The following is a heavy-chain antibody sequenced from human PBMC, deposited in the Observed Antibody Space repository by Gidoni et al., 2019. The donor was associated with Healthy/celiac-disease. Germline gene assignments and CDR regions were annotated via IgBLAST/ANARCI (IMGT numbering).Heavy chain of an antibody. CDR3: ARSDSYGFFVGTN. CDR1: GFTFSSYG. V-gene: IGHV3-33*01. D-gene: IGHD5-18*01. J-gene: IGHJ4*02. Sequence: QVQLVESGGGVVQPGRSLRLSCAASGFTFSSYGMHWVRQAPGKGLGGVAVIGYDGSNKYYADSVKGRFTISRDNSKNTLYLQMNSLRAEDTAVYYCARSDSYGFFVGTNWGQGTLVTVSS. CDR2: IGYDGSNK.